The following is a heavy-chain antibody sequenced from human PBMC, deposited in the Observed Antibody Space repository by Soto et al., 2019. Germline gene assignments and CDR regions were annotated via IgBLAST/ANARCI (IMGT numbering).Heavy chain of an antibody. J-gene: IGHJ4*02. Sequence: QVQLVESGGGVVQPGRSLRLSCAASGFTFSSYGMHWVRQAPGKGLEWVAVIWYDGSNKYYADSVKGRFTISRDNSKNTLYLQMNSLRAEDTAVYDCARDVDTAMVDYWGQGTLVTVSS. CDR1: GFTFSSYG. CDR3: ARDVDTAMVDY. CDR2: IWYDGSNK. D-gene: IGHD5-18*01. V-gene: IGHV3-33*01.